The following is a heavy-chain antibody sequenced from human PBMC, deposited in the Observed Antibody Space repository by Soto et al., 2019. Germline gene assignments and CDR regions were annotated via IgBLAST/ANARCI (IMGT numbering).Heavy chain of an antibody. Sequence: NPSETLSLTCTVSGGSISSGGYYWSWIRQHPGKGLEWIGYIYYSGSTYYNPSLKSRVTISVDTSKNQFSLKLSSVTAADTAVYYCARWEMPYYYYGMDVWGQGTTVTVSS. CDR2: IYYSGST. D-gene: IGHD1-26*01. J-gene: IGHJ6*02. CDR3: ARWEMPYYYYGMDV. V-gene: IGHV4-31*03. CDR1: GGSISSGGYY.